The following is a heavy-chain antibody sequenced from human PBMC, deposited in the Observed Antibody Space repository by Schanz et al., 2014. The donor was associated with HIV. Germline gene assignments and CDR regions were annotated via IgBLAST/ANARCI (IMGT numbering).Heavy chain of an antibody. CDR2: IWNDGKNR. CDR1: GFTFSGYG. CDR3: ANEEVPNDY. Sequence: QVQLVESGGGVVQPGRSLRLSCAVSGFTFSGYGMHWVRQAPGKGLEWEAVIWNDGKNRDYADSVKGRFTISRDNSKNTLYLQMSSLRVEDTAVYYCANEEVPNDYWGQGTLVTVSS. J-gene: IGHJ4*02. V-gene: IGHV3-33*06.